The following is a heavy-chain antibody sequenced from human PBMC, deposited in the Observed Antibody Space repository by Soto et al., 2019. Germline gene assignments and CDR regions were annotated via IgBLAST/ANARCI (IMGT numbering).Heavy chain of an antibody. D-gene: IGHD3-9*01. CDR1: GFTFSNYA. J-gene: IGHJ4*02. V-gene: IGHV3-23*01. CDR3: AEAYFDILTGYFGDY. Sequence: VQLLESGGGLVQPGGSLRLSCAASGFTFSNYAMSWVRQAPGKGLEWVSGMSNSGSRTYYADSVKGRFIISRDNSKNTLYLQMNGLRPGDTAVYYCAEAYFDILTGYFGDYWGQGTLVSVSS. CDR2: MSNSGSRT.